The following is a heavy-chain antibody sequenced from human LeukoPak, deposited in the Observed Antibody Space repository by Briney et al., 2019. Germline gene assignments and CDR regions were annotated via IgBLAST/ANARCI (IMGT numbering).Heavy chain of an antibody. CDR1: GYTFTSYG. J-gene: IGHJ1*01. D-gene: IGHD3-22*01. CDR2: MNPNSGNT. V-gene: IGHV1-8*02. CDR3: ARGIRDSSGREYFQH. Sequence: ASVKVSCKASGYTFTSYGISWVRQAPGQGLEWMGWMNPNSGNTGYAQKFQGRVTMTRNTSISTAYMELSSLRSEDTAVYYCARGIRDSSGREYFQHWGQGSRVTVSS.